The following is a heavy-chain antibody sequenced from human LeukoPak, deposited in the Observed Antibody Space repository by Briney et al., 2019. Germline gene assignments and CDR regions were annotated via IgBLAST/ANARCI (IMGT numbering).Heavy chain of an antibody. CDR1: RFTVSSNY. V-gene: IGHV3-53*01. CDR2: IYSGGGT. D-gene: IGHD4-23*01. J-gene: IGHJ4*02. Sequence: GGSLRLSCVVSRFTVSSNYMSWVRQAPGKGLEWVSLIYSGGGTYYADSVKGRFTISRDNSKNTLYLQMNSLRAEDTAVYYCARRAGGYSNPYDYWGQGTLVTVSS. CDR3: ARRAGGYSNPYDY.